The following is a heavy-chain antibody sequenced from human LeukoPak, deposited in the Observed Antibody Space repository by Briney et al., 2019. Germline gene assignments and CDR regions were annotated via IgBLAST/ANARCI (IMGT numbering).Heavy chain of an antibody. CDR2: ISAYNGNT. Sequence: ASVKVSCKASGYTFASYGISWVRQAPGQGLEWMGWISAYNGNTNYAQKLQGRVTMTTDTSTSTAYMELRSLRSDDTAVYYCARHRIAVAGYLSDYWGQGTLVTVSS. D-gene: IGHD6-19*01. V-gene: IGHV1-18*01. J-gene: IGHJ4*02. CDR3: ARHRIAVAGYLSDY. CDR1: GYTFASYG.